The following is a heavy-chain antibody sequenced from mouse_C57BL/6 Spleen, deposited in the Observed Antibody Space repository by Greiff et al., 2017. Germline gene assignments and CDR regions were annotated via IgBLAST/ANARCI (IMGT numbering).Heavy chain of an antibody. J-gene: IGHJ2*01. CDR2: IWSGGST. D-gene: IGHD1-1*01. CDR3: AKNGGGYYGSCLDY. Sequence: QVQLKQSGPGLVQPSQSLSITCTVSGFSLTSYGVHWVRQPPGKGLAWLGVIWSGGSTDYNAAFISRLSISKDNSKSQVFFKRNSLQADDTAIYYWAKNGGGYYGSCLDYWGQGTTLTVSS. V-gene: IGHV2-4*01. CDR1: GFSLTSYG.